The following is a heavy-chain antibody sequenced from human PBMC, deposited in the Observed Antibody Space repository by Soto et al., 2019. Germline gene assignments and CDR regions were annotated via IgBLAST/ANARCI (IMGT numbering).Heavy chain of an antibody. CDR2: IYSSGST. Sequence: QLQLQESGPGLVKPSETLSLTCTVSGGSISSSCYYWVWIRQPPGKRLEWIGSIYSSGSTYYNPSLKSPFTITVDTPKNQFSLELTSGAAADTAVYSCGRLNECWSGYWDGIDVWGPGTTVTVSS. V-gene: IGHV4-39*01. J-gene: IGHJ6*02. CDR3: GRLNECWSGYWDGIDV. CDR1: GGSISSSCYY. D-gene: IGHD3-3*01.